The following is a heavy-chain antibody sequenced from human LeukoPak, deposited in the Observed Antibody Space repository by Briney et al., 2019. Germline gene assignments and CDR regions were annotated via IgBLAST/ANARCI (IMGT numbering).Heavy chain of an antibody. D-gene: IGHD1-1*01. CDR1: GDSVSSKSAS. V-gene: IGHV6-1*01. CDR3: ARAGGTFDN. J-gene: IGHJ4*02. Sequence: SQTLSLTCAISGDSVSSKSASWTWLRQSPSRGLEWLGRTYYRSKWYFEYAVSVKSRISINPDTSQNQFSLQLSSLTIEDTAVYYCARAGGTFDNWGQGTLVTVSS. CDR2: TYYRSKWYF.